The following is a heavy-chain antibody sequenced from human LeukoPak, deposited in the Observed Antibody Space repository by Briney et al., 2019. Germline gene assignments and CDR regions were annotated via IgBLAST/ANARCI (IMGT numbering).Heavy chain of an antibody. CDR2: ISAYNGNT. J-gene: IGHJ4*02. CDR1: GYTFTSYG. Sequence: ASVKVSCKASGYTFTSYGISWVRQAPGQGLEWMGWISAYNGNTNYAQKLQGRVTMTTDTSTSTAYMELRSLRSDDTAVYYCARSSGIAVAATGGGYWGQGTLVTVSS. D-gene: IGHD6-19*01. CDR3: ARSSGIAVAATGGGY. V-gene: IGHV1-18*01.